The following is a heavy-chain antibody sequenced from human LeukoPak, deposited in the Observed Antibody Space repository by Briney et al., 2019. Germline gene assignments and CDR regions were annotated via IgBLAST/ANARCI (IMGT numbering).Heavy chain of an antibody. Sequence: GGSLRLSCAASGFTFSSYGMHWVRQAPGKGLEWVAVISYDGSNKYYADSVKGRFTISRDNSKNTLYLQMNSLRAEDTAVYYCARGRITMVRGVNKGAFDIWGQGTMVTVSS. CDR2: ISYDGSNK. J-gene: IGHJ3*02. CDR3: ARGRITMVRGVNKGAFDI. V-gene: IGHV3-30*03. D-gene: IGHD3-10*01. CDR1: GFTFSSYG.